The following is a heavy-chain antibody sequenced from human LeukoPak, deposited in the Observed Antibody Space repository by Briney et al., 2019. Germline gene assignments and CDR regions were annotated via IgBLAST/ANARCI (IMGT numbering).Heavy chain of an antibody. Sequence: ASVKVSCKASGYTFTSYGISWVRQAPGQGLEWMGWISAYNGNTNYAQNLQGRVTMTTDTSTSTAYMELRSLRSEDTAVYYCARARVVYYFDYWGQGTLVTVSS. V-gene: IGHV1-18*01. CDR3: ARARVVYYFDY. J-gene: IGHJ4*02. D-gene: IGHD3-3*01. CDR1: GYTFTSYG. CDR2: ISAYNGNT.